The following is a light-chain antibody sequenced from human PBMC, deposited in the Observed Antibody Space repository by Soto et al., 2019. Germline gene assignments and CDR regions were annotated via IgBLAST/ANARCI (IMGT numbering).Light chain of an antibody. V-gene: IGKV3-20*01. Sequence: EIVLTQSPGTLSLSPGDRATLSCRASQTISSTYLAWYQQKPGQAPRLLIYDASNRATGIPARFSGSGSGTDFTLTISSLEPEDFAVYYCQQYGNSPITFGQGTRLEIK. CDR1: QTISSTY. CDR3: QQYGNSPIT. J-gene: IGKJ5*01. CDR2: DAS.